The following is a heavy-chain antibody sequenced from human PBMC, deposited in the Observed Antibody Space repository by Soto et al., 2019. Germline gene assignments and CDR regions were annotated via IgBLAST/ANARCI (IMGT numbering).Heavy chain of an antibody. CDR2: IYSGGNT. D-gene: IGHD3-3*01. CDR1: GFTVSSKY. V-gene: IGHV3-66*01. Sequence: GGSLRLSCAVSGFTVSSKYMNWVRQAPGKGLEWVSFIYSGGNTYYADSVKGRFTISRDNSKNMLYLQMNSLRVEDTAVYYCAREVRVRGFAFDIWGQGTMVTVSS. CDR3: AREVRVRGFAFDI. J-gene: IGHJ3*02.